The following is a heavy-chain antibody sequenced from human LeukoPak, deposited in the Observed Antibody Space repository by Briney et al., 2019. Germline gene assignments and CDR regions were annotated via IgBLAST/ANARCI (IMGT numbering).Heavy chain of an antibody. CDR1: GGSISSGDYY. J-gene: IGHJ5*02. Sequence: RPSETLSLTCTVSGGSISSGDYYWSWIRQPPGKGLEWIGYIYHSETTYYNPSLKSRVTVSVDTSKSQFSLKLSSVTAADTAVYYCARATIVPAAINWFDPWGQGTLVTVSS. V-gene: IGHV4-30-4*01. CDR2: IYHSETT. D-gene: IGHD2-2*02. CDR3: ARATIVPAAINWFDP.